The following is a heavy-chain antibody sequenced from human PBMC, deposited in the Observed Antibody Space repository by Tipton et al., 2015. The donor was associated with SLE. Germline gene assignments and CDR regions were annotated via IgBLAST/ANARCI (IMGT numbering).Heavy chain of an antibody. J-gene: IGHJ4*02. CDR2: IYYSGST. D-gene: IGHD3-10*01. V-gene: IGHV4-31*03. CDR1: GGSISSSSYY. Sequence: TLSLTCTVSGGSISSSSYYWSWIRQHPGKGLEWIGYIYYSGSTYYNPSLKSRVTISVDTSKNQFSLKLSSVTAADTAVYYCARVLYGSGSPFDYWGQGTLVTVSS. CDR3: ARVLYGSGSPFDY.